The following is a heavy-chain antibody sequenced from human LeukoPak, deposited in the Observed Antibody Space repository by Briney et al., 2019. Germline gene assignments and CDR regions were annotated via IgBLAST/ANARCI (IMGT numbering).Heavy chain of an antibody. Sequence: SETLSLTCTVSGGSISSYYWSWIRQPPGKGLEWIGYIYYSGSTNYNPSLKSRVTISVDTSKNQFSLKLSSVTAADTAVYYCARRCSSTSCYLVWWFDPWGQGTLVTVSS. D-gene: IGHD2-2*01. CDR2: IYYSGST. CDR1: GGSISSYY. J-gene: IGHJ5*02. CDR3: ARRCSSTSCYLVWWFDP. V-gene: IGHV4-59*12.